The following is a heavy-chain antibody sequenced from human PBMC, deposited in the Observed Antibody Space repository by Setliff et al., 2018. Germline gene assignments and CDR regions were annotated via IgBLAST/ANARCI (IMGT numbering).Heavy chain of an antibody. V-gene: IGHV1-46*01. J-gene: IGHJ5*02. CDR1: GYTFTSHY. D-gene: IGHD2-15*01. CDR2: INPSSGRT. Sequence: ASVKVSCKASGYTFTSHYMHWVRQAPGLGLEWMGTINPSSGRTSYAQKFQGRVTMTTDTSTSTAYMELRSLRSDDTAVYYCARVTLSYCSGGSCYGWFDPWGQGTQVTVSS. CDR3: ARVTLSYCSGGSCYGWFDP.